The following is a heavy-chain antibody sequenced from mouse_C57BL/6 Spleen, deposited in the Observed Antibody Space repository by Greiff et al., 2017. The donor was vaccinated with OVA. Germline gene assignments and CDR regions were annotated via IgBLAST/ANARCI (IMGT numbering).Heavy chain of an antibody. CDR3: ARVPTGTYYYAMDY. V-gene: IGHV1-72*01. CDR2: IDPNSGGT. J-gene: IGHJ4*01. CDR1: GYTFTSYW. Sequence: VQLQQPGAELVKPGASVKLSCKASGYTFTSYWMHWVKQRPGRGLEWIGRIDPNSGGTKYNEKFKSKATLTVDKPSSTAYMQLSSLTSEDSSVYYFARVPTGTYYYAMDYWGQGTSVTVSS. D-gene: IGHD4-1*02.